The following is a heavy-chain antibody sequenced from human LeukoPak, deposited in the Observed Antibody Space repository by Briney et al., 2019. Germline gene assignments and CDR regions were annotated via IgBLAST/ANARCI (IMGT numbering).Heavy chain of an antibody. CDR3: ARTIRITMIVAANAFDI. Sequence: GASVKVSCKASVGTFSSYAISWVRQAPGQGLEWMGGIIPIFGTANYAQKFQGRVTITADESTSTAYMELSSLRSEDTAVYYCARTIRITMIVAANAFDIWGQGTMVTVSS. CDR1: VGTFSSYA. J-gene: IGHJ3*02. V-gene: IGHV1-69*13. D-gene: IGHD3-22*01. CDR2: IIPIFGTA.